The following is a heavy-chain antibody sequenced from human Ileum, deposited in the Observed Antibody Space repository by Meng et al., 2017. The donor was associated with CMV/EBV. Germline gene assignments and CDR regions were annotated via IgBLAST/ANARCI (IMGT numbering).Heavy chain of an antibody. J-gene: IGHJ4*02. CDR3: ARGPSRTDFDY. CDR1: GYTFTGYD. V-gene: IGHV1-46*01. Sequence: QVQLVQAGAEVKKPWASVKVSCKASGYTFTGYDIHWVRQAPGEGLEWMGIINPGDGSTNYAQKFQGRVTMTRDTSTTTVHMELSSLRSEDTAVYYCARGPSRTDFDYWGQGTLVTVSS. D-gene: IGHD1-14*01. CDR2: INPGDGST.